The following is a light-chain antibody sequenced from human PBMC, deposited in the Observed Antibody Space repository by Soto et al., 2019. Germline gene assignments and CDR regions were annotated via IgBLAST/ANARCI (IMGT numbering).Light chain of an antibody. J-gene: IGLJ3*02. CDR1: RSDVGGYNH. Sequence: QSALTQPASVSGSPGQSITISCTGTRSDVGGYNHDSWYQQHPGKAPKLMIYDVNKRPSGVSNHFSGSKSGNTASLTISGLQVEDEADYYCCSYAGSSTWVFGGGTKLTVL. CDR2: DVN. CDR3: CSYAGSSTWV. V-gene: IGLV2-23*02.